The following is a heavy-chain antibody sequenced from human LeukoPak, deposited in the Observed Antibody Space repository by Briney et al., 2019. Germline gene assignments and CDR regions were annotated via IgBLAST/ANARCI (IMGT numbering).Heavy chain of an antibody. CDR1: GFTPSSYE. CDR3: AKDRGSGYHYFDY. Sequence: GGSLRLSCAASGFTPSSYEMNWVRQAPGKGLEWISYISRSGTATLYADSVKGRFTISRDNSKNTLYLQMNSLRAEDTAVYYCAKDRGSGYHYFDYWGQGTLVTVSS. D-gene: IGHD3-22*01. CDR2: ISRSGTAT. V-gene: IGHV3-48*03. J-gene: IGHJ4*02.